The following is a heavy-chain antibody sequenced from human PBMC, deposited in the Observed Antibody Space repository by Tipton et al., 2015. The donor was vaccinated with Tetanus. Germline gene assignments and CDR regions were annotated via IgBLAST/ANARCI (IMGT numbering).Heavy chain of an antibody. CDR1: GDTFSNYA. Sequence: QSGAEVKKPGSSVKVSCKASGDTFSNYAISWVRQAPGQGLEWMGGIIPIFGTPYYAQNFQGRVSIAADTSTNTAYMNLYSLTSDDTAIHYGARDHDLGAPLDYWGQGTLVTVSS. CDR3: ARDHDLGAPLDY. J-gene: IGHJ4*02. V-gene: IGHV1-69*06. CDR2: IIPIFGTP. D-gene: IGHD1-26*01.